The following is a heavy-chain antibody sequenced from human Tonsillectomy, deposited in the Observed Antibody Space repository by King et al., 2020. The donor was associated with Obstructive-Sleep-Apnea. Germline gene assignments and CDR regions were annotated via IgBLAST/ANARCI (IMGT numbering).Heavy chain of an antibody. Sequence: QLVQSGAEVKKPGASVKVSCKVSGYTLSDLSIHWVRQAHGKGLEWLGSFDPEDAEKIYARKLQGRVTLTEDTSTDTAYMELSSLRSEDTAVYYCATSKPMIVVSMVYWGQGTLVTVSS. D-gene: IGHD3-22*01. CDR1: GYTLSDLS. V-gene: IGHV1-24*01. CDR3: ATSKPMIVVSMVY. CDR2: FDPEDAEK. J-gene: IGHJ4*02.